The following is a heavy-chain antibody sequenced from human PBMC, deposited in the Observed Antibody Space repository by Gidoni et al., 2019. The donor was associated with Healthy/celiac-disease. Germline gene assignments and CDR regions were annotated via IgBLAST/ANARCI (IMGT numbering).Heavy chain of an antibody. J-gene: IGHJ4*02. D-gene: IGHD6-19*01. V-gene: IGHV3-7*01. Sequence: EVQLVESGGGLVQPGGSLRLSCAASGFTFSSYWMSWVRQAPGKGLEWVANIKQDGSEKYYVDSVKGRFTISRDNAKNSLYLQMNSLRAEDTAVYYCAREFWLRFLLYSSGSHKRYYFDYWGQGTLVTVSS. CDR1: GFTFSSYW. CDR2: IKQDGSEK. CDR3: AREFWLRFLLYSSGSHKRYYFDY.